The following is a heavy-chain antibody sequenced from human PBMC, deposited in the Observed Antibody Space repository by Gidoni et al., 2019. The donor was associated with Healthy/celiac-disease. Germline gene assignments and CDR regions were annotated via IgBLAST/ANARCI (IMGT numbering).Heavy chain of an antibody. J-gene: IGHJ6*02. Sequence: QVQLQQWGAGLLKPSEPLSLTCAVHGGSFSGYYWSWIRQPPGKGLEWIGEINHSGSTNYNPSLKSRVTISVDTSKNQFSLKLSSVTAADTAVYYCARDPLYGMDVWGQGTTVTVSS. CDR1: GGSFSGYY. V-gene: IGHV4-34*01. CDR3: ARDPLYGMDV. CDR2: INHSGST.